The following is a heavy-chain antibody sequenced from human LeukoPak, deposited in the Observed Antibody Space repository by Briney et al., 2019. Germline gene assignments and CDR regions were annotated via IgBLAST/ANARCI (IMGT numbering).Heavy chain of an antibody. D-gene: IGHD2-8*01. J-gene: IGHJ4*02. Sequence: GGSLRLSCAASGFTFSSYGMHWVRQAPGKGLVWVSRVNSDGSSTRYADSVKGRFTISRDNAKNTLDLQMNSLRGQDTAVHYCARDQCIGPNSQVALDSWGQGTLVTDSS. V-gene: IGHV3-74*01. CDR2: VNSDGSST. CDR3: ARDQCIGPNSQVALDS. CDR1: GFTFSSYG.